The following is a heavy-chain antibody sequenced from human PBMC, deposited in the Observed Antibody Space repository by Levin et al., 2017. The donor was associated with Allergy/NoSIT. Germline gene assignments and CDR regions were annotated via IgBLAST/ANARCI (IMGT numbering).Heavy chain of an antibody. CDR3: ATPRFDARGGYYGLDV. D-gene: IGHD3-10*01. CDR1: GYTFIDYY. CDR2: INPNRGGT. V-gene: IGHV1-2*02. Sequence: ASVKVSCKASGYTFIDYYIHWVRQAPGQGLEWMGWINPNRGGTKYAQKFQGRVTLTRDTSISTAYMELSWLRSDDTAVYYCATPRFDARGGYYGLDVWGQGTTVTVSS. J-gene: IGHJ6*02.